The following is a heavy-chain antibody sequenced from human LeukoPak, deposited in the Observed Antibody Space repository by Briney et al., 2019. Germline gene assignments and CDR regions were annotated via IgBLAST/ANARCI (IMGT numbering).Heavy chain of an antibody. V-gene: IGHV4-30-2*01. CDR1: GGSISSGGYY. Sequence: PSETLSLTCTVSGGSISSGGYYWSWIRQPPGKGLEWIGYIYHSGSTYYNPSLKSRVTISVDRSKNQFSLKLSSVTAADTAVYYCARHYHSSGYPIDYWGQGTLVTVSS. CDR2: IYHSGST. CDR3: ARHYHSSGYPIDY. D-gene: IGHD3-22*01. J-gene: IGHJ4*02.